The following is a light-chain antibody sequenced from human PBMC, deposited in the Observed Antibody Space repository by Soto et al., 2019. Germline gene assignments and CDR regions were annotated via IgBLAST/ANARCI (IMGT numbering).Light chain of an antibody. V-gene: IGKV1-6*01. CDR3: QQYGSYWT. Sequence: AIQMTQSPSSLAASVGDRGTIPCRASQGIRNDLGWYQQKPGKAPKLLIYAASSLQSGVPSRFSGSGSGTDFTLTISSLQPDDFATYDCQQYGSYWTFGQGTKVDIK. CDR1: QGIRND. CDR2: AAS. J-gene: IGKJ1*01.